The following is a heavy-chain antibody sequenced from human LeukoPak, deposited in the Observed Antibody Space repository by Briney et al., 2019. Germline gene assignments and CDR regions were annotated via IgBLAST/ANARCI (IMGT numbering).Heavy chain of an antibody. V-gene: IGHV1-69*13. CDR2: IIPIFGTA. CDR3: TILTGYYIFDY. Sequence: ASVKVSCKASGGTFSSYAISWLRQAPGQGLEWMGGIIPIFGTANYAQKFQGRVTITADESTSTAYMELSSLRSQDTAVYYCTILTGYYIFDYWGHGTLVTVSS. D-gene: IGHD3-9*01. CDR1: GGTFSSYA. J-gene: IGHJ4*01.